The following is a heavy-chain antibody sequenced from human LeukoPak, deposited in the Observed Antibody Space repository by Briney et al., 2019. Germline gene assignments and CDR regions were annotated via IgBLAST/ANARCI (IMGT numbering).Heavy chain of an antibody. CDR1: GFTFSSYE. CDR2: ISSSGSTI. D-gene: IGHD4-17*01. J-gene: IGHJ6*03. CDR3: AKDMADYGQSHYYMDV. Sequence: GGSLRLSCAASGFTFSSYEMNWVRQAPGKGLEWVSYISSSGSTIYYADSVKGRFTISRDTSKSTLYLQMNSLRAEDTAVYYCAKDMADYGQSHYYMDVWGKGTTVTVSS. V-gene: IGHV3-48*03.